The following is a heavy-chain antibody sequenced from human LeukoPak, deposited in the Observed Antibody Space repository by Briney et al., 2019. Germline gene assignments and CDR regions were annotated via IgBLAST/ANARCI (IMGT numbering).Heavy chain of an antibody. CDR2: ISAYNGNT. D-gene: IGHD2-2*01. V-gene: IGHV1-18*01. CDR3: ARDPGEVVVPAAKSGHYYYMDV. J-gene: IGHJ6*03. Sequence: AAVKVSCKASAYTFTSYGISWVRQAPGQGLEWMGWISAYNGNTNYAQKLQGRVTMTTDTSTSTAYMELRSLRSDDTAVYYCARDPGEVVVPAAKSGHYYYMDVWGKGTTVTVSS. CDR1: AYTFTSYG.